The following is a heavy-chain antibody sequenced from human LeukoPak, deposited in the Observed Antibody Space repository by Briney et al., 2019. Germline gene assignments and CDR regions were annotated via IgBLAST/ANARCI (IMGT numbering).Heavy chain of an antibody. D-gene: IGHD4-17*01. CDR2: MRRDGNEI. Sequence: GGSLRLSCSASGFTFSTYWMSWVRQAPGKGLEWVANMRRDGNEIYYLDSVKGRFTISRDNSKNTLYLQMNSLRAEDTAVYYCAKHKENYGDSCLDDYWGQGTLVTVSS. J-gene: IGHJ4*02. CDR3: AKHKENYGDSCLDDY. V-gene: IGHV3-7*01. CDR1: GFTFSTYW.